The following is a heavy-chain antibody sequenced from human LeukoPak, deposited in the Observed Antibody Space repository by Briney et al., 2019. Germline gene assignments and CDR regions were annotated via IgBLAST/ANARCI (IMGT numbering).Heavy chain of an antibody. J-gene: IGHJ4*02. CDR3: ARGGLRLFDY. CDR2: INEGGGRA. Sequence: GTLSLTCAVSGGSISSSNWWNWVRQAPGKGPEWVSTINEGGGRAYYADSVKGRFTISRDNSKNTLYLQMSSLRAEDPAVYYCARGGLRLFDYWGQGTLVTVSS. V-gene: IGHV3-23*01. D-gene: IGHD5-12*01. CDR1: GGSISSSN.